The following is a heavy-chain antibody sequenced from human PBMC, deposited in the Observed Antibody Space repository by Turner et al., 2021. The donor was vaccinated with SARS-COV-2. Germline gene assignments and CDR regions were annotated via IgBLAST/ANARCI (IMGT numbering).Heavy chain of an antibody. D-gene: IGHD6-6*01. V-gene: IGHV1-46*01. CDR3: ATVVGAV. Sequence: QVQWVLSGAEVKKPGASVKLSCKASGYNFTTNYIHWVLQAPGQGLEWMGRIHPSDGRTDYPQRVQGRVTMTRDTSTSTVHMELSSLISEDTAVYNCATVVGAVWGQGTLVIVSS. CDR2: IHPSDGRT. CDR1: GYNFTTNY. J-gene: IGHJ4*02.